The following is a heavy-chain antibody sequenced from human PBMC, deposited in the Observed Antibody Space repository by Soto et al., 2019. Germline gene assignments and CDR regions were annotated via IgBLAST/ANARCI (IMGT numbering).Heavy chain of an antibody. CDR1: GDSVSSGSYY. Sequence: QVQLQESGPGLVKPSETLSLTCTVSGDSVSSGSYYWSWIRQPPGKGLEWIGYIYYSGSTNYNPSLTSRVTIAVDTSKNQFSLKLSSVTAADTAVYYCARGYGGGDGDWFDPWGQGTPVTVSS. J-gene: IGHJ5*02. D-gene: IGHD2-21*02. CDR3: ARGYGGGDGDWFDP. V-gene: IGHV4-61*01. CDR2: IYYSGST.